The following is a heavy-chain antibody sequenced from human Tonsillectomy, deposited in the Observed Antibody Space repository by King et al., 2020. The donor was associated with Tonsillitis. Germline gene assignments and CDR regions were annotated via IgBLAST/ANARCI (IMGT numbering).Heavy chain of an antibody. CDR2: INHSGST. J-gene: IGHJ4*02. CDR3: ASGKWELLPDY. Sequence: VQLQQWGAGLLKPSETLSLTCAVYVESFSSNYCSWISQPPGKGLAWSGEINHSGSTNYTPSLKGRGIISVNTSKNQFSLKLSSVTAADTAIYYCASGKWELLPDYWGQGTLVTVSS. D-gene: IGHD1-26*01. CDR1: VESFSSNY. V-gene: IGHV4-34*01.